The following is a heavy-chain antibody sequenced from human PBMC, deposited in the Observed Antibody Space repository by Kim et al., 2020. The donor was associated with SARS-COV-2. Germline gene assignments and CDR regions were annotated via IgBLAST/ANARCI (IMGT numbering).Heavy chain of an antibody. V-gene: IGHV1-3*01. CDR3: ARDRMYNWNDVKNYGMDV. D-gene: IGHD1-1*01. Sequence: ASVKVSCKASGYTFTSYAMHWVRQAPGQRLEWMGWINAGNGNTKYSQKFQGRVTITRDTSASTAYMELSSLRSEDTAVYYCARDRMYNWNDVKNYGMDVWGQGTTVTVSS. J-gene: IGHJ6*02. CDR1: GYTFTSYA. CDR2: INAGNGNT.